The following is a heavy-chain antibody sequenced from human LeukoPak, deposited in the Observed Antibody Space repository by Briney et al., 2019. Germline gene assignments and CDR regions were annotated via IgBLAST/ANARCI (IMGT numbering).Heavy chain of an antibody. J-gene: IGHJ4*02. CDR1: GFTFSHYG. CDR3: AKAPVTTCRGAFCYPFDY. D-gene: IGHD2-15*01. CDR2: ISTTGDNT. V-gene: IGHV3-23*01. Sequence: GGTLRLSCAATGFTFSHYGMSWVRQAPGKGLEWVSAISTTGDNTYYTDSVKGRFTISRDSSKNTLFLQMNRLRPEDAAVYYCAKAPVTTCRGAFCYPFDYWGLGTLVTVSS.